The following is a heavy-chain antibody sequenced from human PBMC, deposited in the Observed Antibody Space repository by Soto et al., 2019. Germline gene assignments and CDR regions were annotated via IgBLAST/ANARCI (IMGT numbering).Heavy chain of an antibody. V-gene: IGHV1-58*01. Sequence: GASVKVSCKASGFTFTSSAAQWVRQARGQRLEWIGWIVVGSGNTNYAQKFQERVTITRDMSTSTAYMELSSLRSEDTAVYYCAAEGYDSSGYKPWGQGTLVTVS. CDR1: GFTFTSSA. CDR2: IVVGSGNT. D-gene: IGHD3-22*01. J-gene: IGHJ4*02. CDR3: AAEGYDSSGYKP.